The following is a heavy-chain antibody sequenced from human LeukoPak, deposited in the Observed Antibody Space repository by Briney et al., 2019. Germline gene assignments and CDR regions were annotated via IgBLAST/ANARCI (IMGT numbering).Heavy chain of an antibody. CDR2: ISYDGSNQ. CDR1: GFTFSSYA. CDR3: VRDLVGSGWYFMWAFDI. V-gene: IGHV3-30*04. D-gene: IGHD6-19*01. Sequence: PGGSLRLSCAASGFTFSSYAIHWVRQAPGKGLEWVTVISYDGSNQYYADSVKGRFTISRDNSKNTLYLQMNSLRAEDTAVYYCVRDLVGSGWYFMWAFDIWGQGTMVTVSS. J-gene: IGHJ3*02.